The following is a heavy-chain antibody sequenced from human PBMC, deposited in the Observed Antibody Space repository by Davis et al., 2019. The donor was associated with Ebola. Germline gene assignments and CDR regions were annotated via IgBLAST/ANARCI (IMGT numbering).Heavy chain of an antibody. Sequence: PGGSLRLSCAASGFTFRSYAMSWVRQVPGKGLEWVSAITGSGGTPYYADSVKGRFTISRDNSKNTLYLQMSSLRAEDTAVYYCARNDDFWSPYGMDVWGQGTTVIVSS. D-gene: IGHD3-3*01. CDR2: ITGSGGTP. J-gene: IGHJ6*02. V-gene: IGHV3-23*01. CDR1: GFTFRSYA. CDR3: ARNDDFWSPYGMDV.